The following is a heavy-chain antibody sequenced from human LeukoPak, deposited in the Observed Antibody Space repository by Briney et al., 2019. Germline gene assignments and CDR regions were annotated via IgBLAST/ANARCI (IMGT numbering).Heavy chain of an antibody. V-gene: IGHV4-4*02. J-gene: IGHJ6*01. CDR2: IDHSGRT. Sequence: XGEIDHSGRTNYNPSLKSRVTISVDKSKNQISLKLSSVTAADTAVYYCASKEYYYYGMDVWGQGTTVTVSS. CDR3: ASKEYYYYGMDV.